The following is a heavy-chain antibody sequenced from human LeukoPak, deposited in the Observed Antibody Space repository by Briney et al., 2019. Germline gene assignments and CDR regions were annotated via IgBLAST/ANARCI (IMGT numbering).Heavy chain of an antibody. CDR1: GGSVSGYY. CDR2: INHIGST. V-gene: IGHV4-34*01. D-gene: IGHD6-19*01. CDR3: ARGDLGYSSGWYYFDY. Sequence: SETLSLTCAVYGGSVSGYYWSWIRQPPGKWLEWIGEINHIGSTNYNPSLKSRVTISVDTSKNQFSLKLSSVTAADTAVYYCARGDLGYSSGWYYFDYWGQGTLVTVSS. J-gene: IGHJ4*02.